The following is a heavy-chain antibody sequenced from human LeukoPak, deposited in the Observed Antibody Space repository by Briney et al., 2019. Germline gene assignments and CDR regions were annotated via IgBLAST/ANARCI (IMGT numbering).Heavy chain of an antibody. CDR2: IYHSGST. D-gene: IGHD3-22*01. CDR3: ARRDDSSGYHKIFDY. Sequence: SETLSLTCTVSGYSISSGYYWGWIRQPPGKGLEWIGSIYHSGSTYYNPSLKSRVTISVDTSKNQFSLKLSSLTAADTAVYYCARRDDSSGYHKIFDYWGPGTLVTVSS. CDR1: GYSISSGYY. J-gene: IGHJ4*02. V-gene: IGHV4-38-2*02.